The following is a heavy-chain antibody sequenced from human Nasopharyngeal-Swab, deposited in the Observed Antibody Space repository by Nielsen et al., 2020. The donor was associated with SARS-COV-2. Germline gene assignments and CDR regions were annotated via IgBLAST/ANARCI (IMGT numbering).Heavy chain of an antibody. Sequence: ASVKVSCKASGYTFTSYAMHWVRQAPGQRLEWMGWIIAGNGNTKYSQKFQGRVTITRDTSASTAYMELSSLRSEDTAVYYCARNLRAHYYYDSSGYTGPADYWGQGTLVTVSS. CDR2: IIAGNGNT. CDR1: GYTFTSYA. J-gene: IGHJ4*02. V-gene: IGHV1-3*01. CDR3: ARNLRAHYYYDSSGYTGPADY. D-gene: IGHD3-22*01.